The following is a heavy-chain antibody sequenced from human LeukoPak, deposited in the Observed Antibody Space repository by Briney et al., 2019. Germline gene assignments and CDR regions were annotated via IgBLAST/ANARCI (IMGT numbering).Heavy chain of an antibody. V-gene: IGHV3-11*01. CDR3: AKDIVAAALVFDY. J-gene: IGHJ4*02. CDR2: ISTSGAI. Sequence: GGSLRLSCAASGFTFSDYYMGWIRHAPGKGLEWVSYISTSGAIYYADPLKARFTISSDNAKNSLYLQMNSLSAEDTAVYYSAKDIVAAALVFDYWGPGNLGTVSS. CDR1: GFTFSDYY. D-gene: IGHD2-2*01.